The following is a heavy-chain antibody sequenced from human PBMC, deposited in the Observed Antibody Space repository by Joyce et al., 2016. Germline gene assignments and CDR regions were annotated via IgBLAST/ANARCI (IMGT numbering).Heavy chain of an antibody. D-gene: IGHD4/OR15-4a*01. J-gene: IGHJ3*02. CDR2: ITSTGKYI. V-gene: IGHV3-21*06. Sequence: EVLLVESGGGLIKPGGSLRLSCVASGFTFDTYSMNLVRQAPGKGLEWVSSITSTGKYIYYTDSLKDRFTISRDNAKNSVYLQMNSLRAEDSAVYFCARERYGVSIRDIFDIWGQGTVVTVFS. CDR3: ARERYGVSIRDIFDI. CDR1: GFTFDTYS.